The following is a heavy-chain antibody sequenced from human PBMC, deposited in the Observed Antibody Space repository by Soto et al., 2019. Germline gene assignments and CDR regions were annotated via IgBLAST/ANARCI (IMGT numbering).Heavy chain of an antibody. D-gene: IGHD3-3*01. CDR1: GGTFSSYA. CDR2: IIPIFGTA. V-gene: IGHV1-69*01. J-gene: IGHJ6*02. Sequence: QVQLVQSGAEVKKPGSSVKVSCKASGGTFSSYAISWVRQAPGQGLEWMGGIIPIFGTANYAQKFQGRVTITAAESTSTAYMELSSLRSEDTAVYYCARELITIFGVVISRTAYYYYGMDVWGQGTTVTASS. CDR3: ARELITIFGVVISRTAYYYYGMDV.